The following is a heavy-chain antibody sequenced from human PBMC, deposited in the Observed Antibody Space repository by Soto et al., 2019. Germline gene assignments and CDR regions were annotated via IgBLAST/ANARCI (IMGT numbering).Heavy chain of an antibody. Sequence: SETLSLTCTVSGGSISSGGYYWSWIRQHPGKGLEGIGYIYYSGSTYYNRSLKSRVTLSVDTSKNQFSLKLSSVTAADTALYYCARDVSGGLLNDAFDIWGQGTMVTVSS. CDR2: IYYSGST. J-gene: IGHJ3*02. CDR1: GGSISSGGYY. D-gene: IGHD2-21*02. CDR3: ARDVSGGLLNDAFDI. V-gene: IGHV4-31*03.